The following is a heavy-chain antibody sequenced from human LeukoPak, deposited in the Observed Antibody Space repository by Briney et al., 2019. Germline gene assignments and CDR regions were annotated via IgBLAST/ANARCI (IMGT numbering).Heavy chain of an antibody. J-gene: IGHJ3*02. CDR3: ARDVLHVFDI. CDR1: GYTFTKYG. V-gene: IGHV1-18*01. CDR2: ISTHKGNT. Sequence: ASVKVSCKASGYTFTKYGLSWVRQAPGQGLEWMGWISTHKGNTNYGQKFQGRVTMTTDTSTSTAYMEVWSLRSDDTAVYYCARDVLHVFDIWGQGTMVTVSS.